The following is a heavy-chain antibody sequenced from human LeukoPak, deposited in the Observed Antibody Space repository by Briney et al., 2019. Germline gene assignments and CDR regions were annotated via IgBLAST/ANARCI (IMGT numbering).Heavy chain of an antibody. CDR1: GGTFSRSG. V-gene: IGHV1-69*13. D-gene: IGHD3-22*01. J-gene: IGHJ4*02. CDR3: ARDGAIFDSSGYYFLW. Sequence: SVKVSCKASGGTFSRSGIRWVRQAPGQGLEWMEGIIPIFGTANYAQKFQGRVRITADESTSTAYLELTSLRSEDTAIYYCARDGAIFDSSGYYFLWWGQGTLVTVSS. CDR2: IIPIFGTA.